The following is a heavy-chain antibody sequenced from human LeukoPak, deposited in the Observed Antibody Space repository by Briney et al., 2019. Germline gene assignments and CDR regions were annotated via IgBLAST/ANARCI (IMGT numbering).Heavy chain of an antibody. V-gene: IGHV3-15*01. D-gene: IGHD3-10*01. CDR1: GFSFTNAW. CDR2: IRNQRDGGTT. CDR3: TEDLYYF. J-gene: IGHJ4*02. Sequence: GGSLRPSCVASGFSFTNAWMGWVRQAPGKGLEWVGRIRNQRDGGTTDYAAPVRGRFSISRDDSKDTLYLQMDSLKLEDTAVYYCTEDLYYFWGQGTLVTVSS.